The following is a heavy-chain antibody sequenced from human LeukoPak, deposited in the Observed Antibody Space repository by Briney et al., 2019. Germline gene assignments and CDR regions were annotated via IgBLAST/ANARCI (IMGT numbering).Heavy chain of an antibody. CDR2: MNPNSGNT. CDR3: ARAGRGSGWPNYYYYGMDV. J-gene: IGHJ6*02. Sequence: ASVKVSCKASGYTFTSYDINWMRQATGQGLEWMGWMNPNSGNTGYAQKFQGRVTMTRNTSISTAYMELSSLRSEDTAVYYCARAGRGSGWPNYYYYGMDVWGQGTTVTVSS. CDR1: GYTFTSYD. V-gene: IGHV1-8*01. D-gene: IGHD6-19*01.